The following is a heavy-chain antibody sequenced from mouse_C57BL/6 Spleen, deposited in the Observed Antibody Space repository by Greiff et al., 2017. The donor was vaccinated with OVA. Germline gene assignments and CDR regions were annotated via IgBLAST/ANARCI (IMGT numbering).Heavy chain of an antibody. V-gene: IGHV1-9*01. J-gene: IGHJ2*01. CDR3: ARGGYYGDLDY. Sequence: QVQLKESGAELMKPGASVKLSCKATGYTFTGYWMEWVKQRPGHGLEWIGEILPGSGSTNYNAKFKGKATFTADTYSNTAYMQLSSLTTEDSAIYYCARGGYYGDLDYWGQGTTLTVSS. CDR1: GYTFTGYW. D-gene: IGHD2-13*01. CDR2: ILPGSGST.